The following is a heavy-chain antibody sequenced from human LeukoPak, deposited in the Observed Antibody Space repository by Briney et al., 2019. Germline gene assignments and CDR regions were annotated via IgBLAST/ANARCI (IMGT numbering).Heavy chain of an antibody. V-gene: IGHV1-8*02. CDR3: ARGQGFNMTVGYYYHGMDV. Sequence: ASVKVSCKASGYTFTNFDINWVRQAPGEGLEWLGLMNPNNGNTGYAQKFQGRISMTTDTSISTVFMELSSLRSEDTAVYYCARGQGFNMTVGYYYHGMDVWGQGTTVTVSS. CDR1: GYTFTNFD. D-gene: IGHD3-22*01. CDR2: MNPNNGNT. J-gene: IGHJ6*02.